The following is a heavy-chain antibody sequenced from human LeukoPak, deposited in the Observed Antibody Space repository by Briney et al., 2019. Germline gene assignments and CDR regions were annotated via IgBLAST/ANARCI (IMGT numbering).Heavy chain of an antibody. CDR3: ARSIPSKGYYYYYGMDV. V-gene: IGHV4-59*01. J-gene: IGHJ6*04. CDR2: IYYSGST. CDR1: GGSISSYY. Sequence: SETLSLTCTVSGGSISSYYCSWIRQPPGKGLEWIGYIYYSGSTNYNPSLKSRVTISVDTSKNQFSLKLSSVTAADTAVYYCARSIPSKGYYYYYGMDVWGKGTTVTVSS.